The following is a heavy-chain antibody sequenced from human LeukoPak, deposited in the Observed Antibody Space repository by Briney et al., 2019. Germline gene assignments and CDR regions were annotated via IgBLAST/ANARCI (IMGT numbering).Heavy chain of an antibody. J-gene: IGHJ4*02. CDR2: IYTSGST. CDR1: GGSISSGSYY. D-gene: IGHD3-9*01. CDR3: ARGPTYYDILTGYYGDHFDY. Sequence: SETLSLTCTVSGGSISSGSYYWSWIRQPAGKGLEWIGRIYTSGSTNYNPSLKSRATISVDTSKNQFSLKLSSVTAADTAVYYCARGPTYYDILTGYYGDHFDYWGQGTLVTVSS. V-gene: IGHV4-61*02.